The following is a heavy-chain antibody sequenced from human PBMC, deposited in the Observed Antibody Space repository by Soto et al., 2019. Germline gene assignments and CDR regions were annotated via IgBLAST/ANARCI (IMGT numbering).Heavy chain of an antibody. CDR2: IYYSGST. V-gene: IGHV4-31*03. J-gene: IGHJ4*02. D-gene: IGHD6-6*01. CDR1: GGSISSGGYY. CDR3: ARAPLRQLVRGSPFDY. Sequence: PSGTLSLTCTVSGGSISSGGYYWSWIRQHPGKGLEWIGYIYYSGSTYYNPSVKSRVTISVDTSKNQFSLKLSSVTAADTAVYYCARAPLRQLVRGSPFDYWGQGTLVTVSS.